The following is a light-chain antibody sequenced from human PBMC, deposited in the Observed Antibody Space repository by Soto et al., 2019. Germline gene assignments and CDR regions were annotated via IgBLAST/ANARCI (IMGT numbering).Light chain of an antibody. CDR3: QQYNNWRT. V-gene: IGKV3-15*01. CDR2: DAS. J-gene: IGKJ1*01. Sequence: EIVVSQSPATRSVSPGERATLSFRASQSVGSNLAWCQQKPGQAPRLLIYDASTRATGIPARFSGSGSGTEFTLTISSLQSEDFAVYFCQQYNNWRTFGQGTKVDIK. CDR1: QSVGSN.